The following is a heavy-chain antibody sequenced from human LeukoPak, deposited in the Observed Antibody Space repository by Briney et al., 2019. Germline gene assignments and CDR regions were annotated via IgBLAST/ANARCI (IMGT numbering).Heavy chain of an antibody. CDR2: VYPGDSDT. CDR3: ARHNSGGSLRYYYYYMDV. Sequence: GESLKISCKGSGYSFTSYWIGWVRQMPGKGLEWMGIVYPGDSDTRYSPSFQGQVTISADKSISTAYLQWSSLKASDTAMYYCARHNSGGSLRYYYYYMDVWGKGTTVTVSS. D-gene: IGHD1-26*01. J-gene: IGHJ6*03. CDR1: GYSFTSYW. V-gene: IGHV5-51*01.